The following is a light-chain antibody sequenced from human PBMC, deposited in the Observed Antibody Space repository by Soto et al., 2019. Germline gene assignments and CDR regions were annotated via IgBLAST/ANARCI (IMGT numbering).Light chain of an antibody. V-gene: IGKV1-5*03. Sequence: DIQMTQSPSTLSASVGDRVTITCRATQSIRSWLAWYQQKPGKAPKFLIHKASSLESGVPSRFSGSGSGTEFTLTISSLQPDDFATDYCQHYDTYPLTFGGGTKVEIK. CDR2: KAS. CDR1: QSIRSW. CDR3: QHYDTYPLT. J-gene: IGKJ4*01.